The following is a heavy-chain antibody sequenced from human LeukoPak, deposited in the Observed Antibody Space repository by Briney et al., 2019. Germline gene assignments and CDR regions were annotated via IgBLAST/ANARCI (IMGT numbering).Heavy chain of an antibody. CDR3: ARGPEGAPWVDY. Sequence: GGSLRLSCAASGFTFSRYWMSWVRQAPGKGLEWVANIKQDGSEKYYVDSVKGRFTISRDNAKNSLYLQMNSLRAVDTAVYYCARGPEGAPWVDYWGQGTLVTVSS. D-gene: IGHD3-16*01. J-gene: IGHJ4*02. V-gene: IGHV3-7*03. CDR2: IKQDGSEK. CDR1: GFTFSRYW.